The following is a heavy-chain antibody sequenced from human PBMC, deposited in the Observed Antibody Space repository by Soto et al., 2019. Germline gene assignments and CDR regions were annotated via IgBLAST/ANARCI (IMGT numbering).Heavy chain of an antibody. CDR3: ARRGGFDYDILTGYYYYYYMDV. V-gene: IGHV1-8*01. CDR2: MNPNSGNT. CDR1: GYTFTSYD. Sequence: ASVKVSCKASGYTFTSYDINWVRQATGQGLEWMGWMNPNSGNTGYAQKFRGRVTMTRNTSISTAYMELSSLRSEDTAVYYCARRGGFDYDILTGYYYYYYMDVWGKGTTVTVSS. J-gene: IGHJ6*03. D-gene: IGHD3-9*01.